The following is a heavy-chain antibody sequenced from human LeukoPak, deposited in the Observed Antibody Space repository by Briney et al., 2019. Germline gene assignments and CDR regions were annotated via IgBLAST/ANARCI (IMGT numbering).Heavy chain of an antibody. CDR1: GFTFSSYW. CDR3: ARDPPPSTTPWVD. CDR2: IKQDGSEK. Sequence: QPGGSLRLSCAVSGFTFSSYWMSWVRQAPGKGLEWVANIKQDGSEKSYVDSVKGRFTISRDNAKNSLYLQMNSLRAEDTAVYYCARDPPPSTTPWVDWGQGTPVTVSS. D-gene: IGHD4-17*01. J-gene: IGHJ4*02. V-gene: IGHV3-7*04.